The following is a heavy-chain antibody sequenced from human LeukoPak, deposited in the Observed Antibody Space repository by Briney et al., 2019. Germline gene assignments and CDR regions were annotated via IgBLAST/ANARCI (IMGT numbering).Heavy chain of an antibody. J-gene: IGHJ5*02. CDR3: ANAYCSSTSCYMFDP. CDR1: GYTFTGYY. V-gene: IGHV1-8*02. D-gene: IGHD2-2*02. Sequence: ASVKVSCKASGYTFTGYYMHWVRQATGQGLEWMGWMNPNSGNTGYAQKFQGRVTMTRNTSISTAYMELSSLRSEDTAVYYCANAYCSSTSCYMFDPWGQGTLVTVSS. CDR2: MNPNSGNT.